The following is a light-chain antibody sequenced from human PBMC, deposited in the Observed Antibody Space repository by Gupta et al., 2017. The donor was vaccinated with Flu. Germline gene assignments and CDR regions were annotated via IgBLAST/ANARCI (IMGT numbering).Light chain of an antibody. J-gene: IGKJ1*01. CDR3: HQHGISTGT. CDR1: QSVSSNY. Sequence: EGATLFCRASQSVSSNYLAWYQQKPGQPPSLLIYGASNRATGIPDRFSGSGSGTDFTLTISRLEPEDFAVYYCHQHGISTGTFGQGTTVEIK. CDR2: GAS. V-gene: IGKV3-20*01.